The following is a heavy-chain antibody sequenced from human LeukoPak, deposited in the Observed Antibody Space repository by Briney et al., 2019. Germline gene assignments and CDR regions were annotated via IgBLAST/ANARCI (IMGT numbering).Heavy chain of an antibody. J-gene: IGHJ5*02. CDR2: IIPILGTA. V-gene: IGHV1-69*13. D-gene: IGHD2-2*01. CDR1: GGTVSSYV. CDR3: ARDTSTWDWFDP. Sequence: ASVKVSCKASGGTVSSYVISWVRQAPGQGLEWMEGIIPILGTANYAQKFQGRVTITADESTSTAYMELSSLRSEDTAVYYCARDTSTWDWFDPWGQGTLVIVSS.